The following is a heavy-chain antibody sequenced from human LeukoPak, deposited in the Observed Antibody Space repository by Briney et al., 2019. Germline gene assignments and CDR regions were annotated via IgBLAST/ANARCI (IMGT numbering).Heavy chain of an antibody. D-gene: IGHD1-26*01. CDR1: GFSFSNYA. J-gene: IGHJ4*02. Sequence: GGSLRLSCAASGFSFSNYAMSWVRQAPGKGLEWVSVISGSGGSTYYADSVKGRFTISRDNSKNTLYLQMNSLRAEDTAVYYCAKGSTIVGALIDYWGQGTLVTVSS. CDR3: AKGSTIVGALIDY. V-gene: IGHV3-23*01. CDR2: ISGSGGST.